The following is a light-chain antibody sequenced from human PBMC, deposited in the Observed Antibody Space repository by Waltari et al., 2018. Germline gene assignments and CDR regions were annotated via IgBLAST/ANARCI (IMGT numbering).Light chain of an antibody. CDR3: CSYAGSFWV. V-gene: IGLV2-11*01. CDR1: SSDVGGYYH. Sequence: QSALTQPRSVSGSPGQSVTISCTGTSSDVGGYYHVSWYQQHPGKAPKLMIYDVSKRPSGVPDRFSGSKSGNTASLTISGLQAEDEADYYCCSYAGSFWVFGGGTKLTVL. CDR2: DVS. J-gene: IGLJ3*02.